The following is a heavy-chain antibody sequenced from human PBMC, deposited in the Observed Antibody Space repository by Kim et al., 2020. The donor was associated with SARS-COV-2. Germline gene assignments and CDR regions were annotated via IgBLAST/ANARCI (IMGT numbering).Heavy chain of an antibody. CDR3: AKGRSVSGYSDMDV. Sequence: GGSLRLSCAASGFTFSNNAMSWVRQAPGKGLEWVSVIDGSGDRSYYADSVKGRFTISRDNFRNTLYLQMNSLRVEDTAVYYCAKGRSVSGYSDMDVWGQG. V-gene: IGHV3-23*01. CDR1: GFTFSNNA. D-gene: IGHD5-12*01. CDR2: IDGSGDRS. J-gene: IGHJ6*02.